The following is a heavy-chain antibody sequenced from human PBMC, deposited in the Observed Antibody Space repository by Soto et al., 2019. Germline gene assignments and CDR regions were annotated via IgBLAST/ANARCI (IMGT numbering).Heavy chain of an antibody. CDR2: IYYTVTT. CDR1: GASVSSGSYY. J-gene: IGHJ5*02. V-gene: IGHV4-39*01. D-gene: IGHD6-13*01. CDR3: ARGIAAAGTKRFDP. Sequence: PSETLSLTCTVSGASVSSGSYYWVWIRQPPEKDLEWIGSIYYTVTTYYNPPLESRVTISVDTSKNQFSLRLSSVTAADTAVYYCARGIAAAGTKRFDPWGQGSLVTVSS.